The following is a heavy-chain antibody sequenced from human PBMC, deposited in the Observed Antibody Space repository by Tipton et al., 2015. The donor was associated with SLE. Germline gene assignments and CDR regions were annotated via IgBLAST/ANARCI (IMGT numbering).Heavy chain of an antibody. D-gene: IGHD3-16*01. CDR3: ARGNLIVFGRASIYTIDG. Sequence: QLVQSGAEVKKPGASVKVSCKASGYSFNTYAVSWVRQAPGQGLEWVGWISAYVSNTNYAQRFQGRVTLTKDTGTATAYMEIRDLTSDDTAVYYCARGNLIVFGRASIYTIDGWGPGTTVTVSS. CDR2: ISAYVSNT. J-gene: IGHJ6*02. V-gene: IGHV1-18*01. CDR1: GYSFNTYA.